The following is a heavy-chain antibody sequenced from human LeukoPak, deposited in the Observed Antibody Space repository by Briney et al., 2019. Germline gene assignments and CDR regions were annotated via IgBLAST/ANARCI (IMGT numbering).Heavy chain of an antibody. J-gene: IGHJ4*02. V-gene: IGHV3-33*01. CDR3: AREVSNGSATRGGFDY. Sequence: GRSLRLSCAASGFTFSSYGMHWARQAPGKGLEWVAVIWYDGSNKYYADSVKGRFTISRDNSKNTLYLQMNSLRAEDTAVYYCAREVSNGSATRGGFDYWGQGTLVTVSS. CDR2: IWYDGSNK. D-gene: IGHD3-10*01. CDR1: GFTFSSYG.